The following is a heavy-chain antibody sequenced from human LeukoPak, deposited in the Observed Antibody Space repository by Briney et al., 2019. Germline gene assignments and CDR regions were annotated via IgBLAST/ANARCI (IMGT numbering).Heavy chain of an antibody. CDR1: GFTVSSNY. CDR3: AARRYYYYGMDV. CDR2: IYSGGST. J-gene: IGHJ6*02. Sequence: PGGSLRLSCAASGFTVSSNYMSWVRQAPGKGLEWVSVIYSGGSTYYADSVKGRFTVSRDNSKNTLYLQMNSLRAEDTAVYYCAARRYYYYGMDVWGQGTTVTVSS. V-gene: IGHV3-66*01.